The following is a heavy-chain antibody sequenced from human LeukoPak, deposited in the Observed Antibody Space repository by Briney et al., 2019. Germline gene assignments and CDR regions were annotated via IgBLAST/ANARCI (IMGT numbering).Heavy chain of an antibody. V-gene: IGHV3-30*04. Sequence: PGRSLRLSCAASGFTFSSYAMHWVRQAPGKGLEWVAVISYDGSNKYYADSVKGRFTISRDNSKNTLYLQMNSLRAEDTAVYYCARDGRTAKAPRGFDYWGQGTLVTVSS. D-gene: IGHD1-26*01. CDR2: ISYDGSNK. CDR1: GFTFSSYA. J-gene: IGHJ4*02. CDR3: ARDGRTAKAPRGFDY.